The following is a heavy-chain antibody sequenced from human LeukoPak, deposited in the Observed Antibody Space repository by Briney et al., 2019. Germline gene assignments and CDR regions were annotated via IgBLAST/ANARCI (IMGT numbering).Heavy chain of an antibody. CDR3: AKEHNSGYYYFDY. J-gene: IGHJ4*02. Sequence: AGGSLRLSCAASGFTFSSFGMHWVRQAPGKGLEWVAIISYDGSNKYYADSVKGRFTISRDNSKNTLYLQMNSLRAEDTALYYCAKEHNSGYYYFDYWGQGTLVTVSS. V-gene: IGHV3-30*18. CDR2: ISYDGSNK. CDR1: GFTFSSFG. D-gene: IGHD6-19*01.